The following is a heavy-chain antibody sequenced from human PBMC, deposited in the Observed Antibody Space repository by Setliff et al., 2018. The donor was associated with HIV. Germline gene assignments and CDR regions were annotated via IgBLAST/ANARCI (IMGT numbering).Heavy chain of an antibody. CDR1: GYPISSGHY. CDR3: AKERSNNDGTYDF. D-gene: IGHD1-1*01. J-gene: IGHJ3*01. Sequence: PSETLSLPCAVSGYPISSGHYWGWIRQSPEKGLEWIGTVHHTGTTFYNPSLSSRLTISVDTPNNQFSLRLTSVTAADTATYYCAKERSNNDGTYDFWGRGTVVTVSS. CDR2: VHHTGTT. V-gene: IGHV4-38-2*02.